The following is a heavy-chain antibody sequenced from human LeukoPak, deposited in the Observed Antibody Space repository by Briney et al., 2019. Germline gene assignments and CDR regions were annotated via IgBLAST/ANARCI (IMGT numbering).Heavy chain of an antibody. D-gene: IGHD1-26*01. V-gene: IGHV4-59*01. Sequence: SETMSLICTVSGGSINSGYWSWIRQPPGKGLEWIGLLYPSGSTNYNPSLKSRVTISVDTSRTQFSLKLSSMTAADTAVYYCAGGHYPLEYWGQGTLVTVSS. CDR3: AGGHYPLEY. CDR1: GGSINSGY. CDR2: LYPSGST. J-gene: IGHJ4*02.